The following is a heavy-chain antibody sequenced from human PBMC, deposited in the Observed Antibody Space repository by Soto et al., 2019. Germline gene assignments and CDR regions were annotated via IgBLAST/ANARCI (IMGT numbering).Heavy chain of an antibody. CDR1: GYTFTRYY. D-gene: IGHD3-10*01. J-gene: IGHJ5*02. CDR3: AALSELSDP. CDR2: INPGGGST. V-gene: IGHV1-46*03. Sequence: ASVKVSCKASGYTFTRYYMHWVRQAPGQGLERMGIINPGGGSTSYAQKFQGRVTMTRDTSTSTVYMELSSLRSEYTAVYYCAALSELSDPWGQGTLVSVSS.